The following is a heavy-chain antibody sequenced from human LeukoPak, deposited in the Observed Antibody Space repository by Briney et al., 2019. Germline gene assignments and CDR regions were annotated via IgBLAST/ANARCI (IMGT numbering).Heavy chain of an antibody. CDR2: ISYDGSNK. D-gene: IGHD3-22*01. V-gene: IGHV3-30*18. CDR1: GFTFSNYG. Sequence: GGSLRLSCAASGFTFSNYGMHWVRQAPGKGLEWVAVISYDGSNKYYADSVKGRFTISRDNSQNTLYLQMNSLRAEDTAVYYCAKGDASSGYYLSSGGQGTLVTVSS. J-gene: IGHJ4*02. CDR3: AKGDASSGYYLSS.